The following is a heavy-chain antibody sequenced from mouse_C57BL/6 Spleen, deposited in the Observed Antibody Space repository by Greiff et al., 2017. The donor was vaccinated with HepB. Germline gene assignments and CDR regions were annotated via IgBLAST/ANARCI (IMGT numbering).Heavy chain of an antibody. CDR2: IWTGGGT. D-gene: IGHD1-1*01. V-gene: IGHV2-9-1*01. CDR1: GFSLTSYA. CDR3: ASPYYYGSSYGAMDY. J-gene: IGHJ4*01. Sequence: VKLVESGPGLVAPSQSLSITCTVSGFSLTSYAISWVRQPPGKGLEWLGVIWTGGGTNYNSALKSRLSISKDNSKSQVFLKMNSLQTDDTARYYCASPYYYGSSYGAMDYWGQGTSVTVSS.